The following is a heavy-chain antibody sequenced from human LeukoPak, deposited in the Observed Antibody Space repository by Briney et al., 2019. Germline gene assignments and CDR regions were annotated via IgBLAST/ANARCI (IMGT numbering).Heavy chain of an antibody. CDR1: GGSISSYS. J-gene: IGHJ6*02. D-gene: IGHD6-13*01. CDR2: INYSGCT. CDR3: ARAGSYSCSWYYSPYCYYGMEV. Sequence: SETLSLTCTVSGGSISSYSWSWIRQPPGKGLEWIGYINYSGCTNYNPYLKSRVTISVITTKNPFSLKLSSVTAADTAVYYCARAGSYSCSWYYSPYCYYGMEVWGQGTTVTVSS. V-gene: IGHV4-59*01.